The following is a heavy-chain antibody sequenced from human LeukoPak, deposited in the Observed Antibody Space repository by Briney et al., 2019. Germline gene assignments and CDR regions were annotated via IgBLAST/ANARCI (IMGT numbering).Heavy chain of an antibody. D-gene: IGHD1-26*01. CDR2: VYYTGTT. CDR3: ATRRVGAAYFDY. J-gene: IGHJ4*02. V-gene: IGHV4-59*01. CDR1: GGFITSYY. Sequence: SEPLSLTCTVSGGFITSYYWSWIRQPPGKGLEWIGFVYYTGTTTYNPSLKSRVTISVDTSKNQFSLKLSSVTAADTAVYYCATRRVGAAYFDYWGQGTLVTVSS.